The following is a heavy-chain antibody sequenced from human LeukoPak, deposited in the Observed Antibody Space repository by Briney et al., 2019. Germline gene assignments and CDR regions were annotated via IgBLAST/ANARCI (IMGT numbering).Heavy chain of an antibody. Sequence: GGSLRLSCAASGFTFSSYGMHWVRQAPGERLEWVSSISSSSSYIYYADSVKGRFTISRDDAKNSLFLQMNSLRAEDTAVYYCARGLVHDTSGCYSDYWGQGTLVTVSS. J-gene: IGHJ4*02. CDR1: GFTFSSYG. V-gene: IGHV3-21*01. CDR2: ISSSSSYI. CDR3: ARGLVHDTSGCYSDY. D-gene: IGHD3-22*01.